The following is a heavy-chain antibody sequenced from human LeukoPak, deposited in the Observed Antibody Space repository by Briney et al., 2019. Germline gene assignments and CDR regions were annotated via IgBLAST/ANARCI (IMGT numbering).Heavy chain of an antibody. CDR3: ARDLRGTGYNFDY. D-gene: IGHD3/OR15-3a*01. CDR1: GFTFSSYS. V-gene: IGHV3-48*04. CDR2: ISRSSSTI. Sequence: GGSLRLSCAASGFTFSSYSMNWVRQAPGKGLEWVSYISRSSSTIHYADSVKGRFTISRDNAKNSLYLQMNSLRAEDTAVYYCARDLRGTGYNFDYWGQGTLVTVSS. J-gene: IGHJ4*02.